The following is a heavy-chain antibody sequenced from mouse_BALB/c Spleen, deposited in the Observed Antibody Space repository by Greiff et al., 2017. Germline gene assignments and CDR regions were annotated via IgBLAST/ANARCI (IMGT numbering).Heavy chain of an antibody. J-gene: IGHJ4*01. V-gene: IGHV3-2*02. Sequence: DVKLQESGPGLVKPSQSLSLTCTVTGYSITSDYAWNWIRQFPGNKLEWMGYISYSGSTSYNPSLKSRISITRDTSKNQFFLQLNSVTTEDTATYYCARRDGNYVDYAMDYWGQGTSVTVSS. CDR3: ARRDGNYVDYAMDY. D-gene: IGHD2-1*01. CDR1: GYSITSDYA. CDR2: ISYSGST.